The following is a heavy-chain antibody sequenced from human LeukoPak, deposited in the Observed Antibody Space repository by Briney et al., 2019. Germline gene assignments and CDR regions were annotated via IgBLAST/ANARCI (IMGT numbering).Heavy chain of an antibody. CDR2: ISWNSGSI. CDR1: GFTFDDYA. CDR3: AKDTGDSSGVDY. V-gene: IGHV3-9*03. Sequence: GGSLRLSCAASGFTFDDYAMHWVRHAPGKGLEWFSGISWNSGSIDYADSVKGRFTISRDNATNSLYLQMNSLRAEDMALYYCAKDTGDSSGVDYWGQGTLVTVSS. D-gene: IGHD3-22*01. J-gene: IGHJ4*02.